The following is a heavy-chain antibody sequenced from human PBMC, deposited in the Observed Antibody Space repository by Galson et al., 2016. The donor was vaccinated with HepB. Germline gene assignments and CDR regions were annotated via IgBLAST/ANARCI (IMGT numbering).Heavy chain of an antibody. D-gene: IGHD6-19*01. J-gene: IGHJ6*02. CDR3: ARQAYSYRSVWSRRGGSYFYYALDL. Sequence: SVKVSCKASGGTFSNYAISWVRQAPGQGLEWMGGIIPIFGAANYAQKFQGRVTISAHESTSAAYMELSSLTSDDTAVDYCARQAYSYRSVWSRRGGSYFYYALDLWGQGTTVTVSS. CDR2: IIPIFGAA. V-gene: IGHV1-69*13. CDR1: GGTFSNYA.